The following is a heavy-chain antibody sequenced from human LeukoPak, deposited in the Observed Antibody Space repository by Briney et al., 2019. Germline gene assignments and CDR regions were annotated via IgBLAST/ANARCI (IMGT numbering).Heavy chain of an antibody. CDR1: GYTFTSYG. D-gene: IGHD5-18*01. CDR3: ARDWVIQSNWFDP. V-gene: IGHV1-69*13. J-gene: IGHJ5*02. CDR2: IIPIFGTA. Sequence: SVKVSCKASGYTFTSYGISWVRQAPGQGLEWMGGIIPIFGTANYAQKFQGRVTITADESTSTAYMELSSLRSEDTAVYYCARDWVIQSNWFDPWGQGTLVTVSS.